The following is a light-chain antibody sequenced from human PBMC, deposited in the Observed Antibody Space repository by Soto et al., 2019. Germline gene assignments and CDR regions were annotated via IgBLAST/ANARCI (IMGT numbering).Light chain of an antibody. CDR3: QQRTNWPTST. J-gene: IGKJ5*01. Sequence: EIVLTQSPATLSLSPGERATLSCRASQNVRSYLAWYQQKPGQAPRLLIHDASSRATGIPDRFSVSGSGTDFTLTISSLEPEDSAVYYCQQRTNWPTSTFCQGTRLEIK. CDR1: QNVRSY. V-gene: IGKV3-11*01. CDR2: DAS.